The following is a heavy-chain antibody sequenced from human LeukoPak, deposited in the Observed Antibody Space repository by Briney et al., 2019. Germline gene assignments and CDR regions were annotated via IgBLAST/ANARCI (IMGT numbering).Heavy chain of an antibody. J-gene: IGHJ4*02. CDR3: AKSLDIVVVTANFDY. CDR2: ISWNSGSI. D-gene: IGHD2-21*02. Sequence: GGSLRLSCAASGFTFDDYAMPWVRQAPGKGLEWVSGISWNSGSIGYADSVKGRFTISRDNAKNSLYLQMNSLRAEDTALYYCAKSLDIVVVTANFDYWGQGTLVTVSS. CDR1: GFTFDDYA. V-gene: IGHV3-9*01.